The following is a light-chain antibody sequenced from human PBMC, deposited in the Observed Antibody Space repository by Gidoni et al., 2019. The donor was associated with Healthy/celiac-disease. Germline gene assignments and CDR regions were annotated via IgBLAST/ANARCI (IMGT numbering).Light chain of an antibody. CDR2: DVS. CDR3: SSYTSSSTEV. V-gene: IGLV2-14*03. J-gene: IGLJ2*01. Sequence: QSALTQPASVSGSPGQSNTISCTGTSSDVGGYNYVSWYQQHPGNAPKLMMYDVSNRPSGVSNRFSGSKSGNTASLTISGLQAEDEADYYCSSYTSSSTEVFGGGTKLTVL. CDR1: SSDVGGYNY.